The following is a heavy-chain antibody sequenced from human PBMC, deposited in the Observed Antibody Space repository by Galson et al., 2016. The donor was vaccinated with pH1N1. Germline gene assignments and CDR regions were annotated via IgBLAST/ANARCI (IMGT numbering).Heavy chain of an antibody. V-gene: IGHV4-38-2*01. D-gene: IGHD3-22*01. CDR3: ARHPRYYDSSGYYFDY. J-gene: IGHJ4*02. CDR2: IYHSGTT. Sequence: ETLSLTCAVSGYSIKNGYYWGWIRQPPGKGLEWIGIIYHSGTTYYTPSLRIRVSLSVDRSKNQFSLRLRSMTAADTAVYYCARHPRYYDSSGYYFDYWGQGILVTVSS. CDR1: GYSIKNGYY.